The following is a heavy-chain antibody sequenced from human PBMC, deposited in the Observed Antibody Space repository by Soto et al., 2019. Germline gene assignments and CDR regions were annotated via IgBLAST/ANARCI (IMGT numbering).Heavy chain of an antibody. D-gene: IGHD3-10*01. Sequence: ASVKVSCKAPGYTFTSYYMHWVRQAPGQGLEWMGIINPSGGSTSYAQKFQGRVTMTRDTSTSTVYMELSSLRSEDTAVYYCASGITMVRGVPDPNYYYYGMDVWGQGTTVTVSS. CDR2: INPSGGST. CDR3: ASGITMVRGVPDPNYYYYGMDV. V-gene: IGHV1-46*01. J-gene: IGHJ6*02. CDR1: GYTFTSYY.